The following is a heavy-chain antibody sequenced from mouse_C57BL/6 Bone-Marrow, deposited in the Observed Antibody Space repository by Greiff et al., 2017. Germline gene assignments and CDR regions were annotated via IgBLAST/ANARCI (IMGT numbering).Heavy chain of an antibody. J-gene: IGHJ4*01. CDR1: GYAFSSSW. V-gene: IGHV1-82*01. Sequence: QVQLQQSGPELVKPGASVKISCKASGYAFSSSWMNWVKQRPGKGLEWIGRIYPGDGDTNYNGKFKGKATLTADKSSSTAYMQLSSLTSEDSAVXFCARLEEGYPLYYYAMDYWGQGTSVTVAS. CDR3: ARLEEGYPLYYYAMDY. D-gene: IGHD2-2*01. CDR2: IYPGDGDT.